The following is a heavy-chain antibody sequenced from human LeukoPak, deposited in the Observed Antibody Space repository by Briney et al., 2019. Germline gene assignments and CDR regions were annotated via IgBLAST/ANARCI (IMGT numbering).Heavy chain of an antibody. V-gene: IGHV3-15*01. J-gene: IGHJ4*02. CDR2: IKSKTDGGTT. CDR3: TTNNVRTYYDYVWGSPSPLFDY. D-gene: IGHD3-16*01. CDR1: GFTFSNAW. Sequence: GGSLRLSCAASGFTFSNAWMSWVRQAPGKGLEWVGRIKSKTDGGTTDYAAPVKGRFTISRDDSKNTLYLQMNSPKTEDTAVYYCTTNNVRTYYDYVWGSPSPLFDYWGQGTLVTVSS.